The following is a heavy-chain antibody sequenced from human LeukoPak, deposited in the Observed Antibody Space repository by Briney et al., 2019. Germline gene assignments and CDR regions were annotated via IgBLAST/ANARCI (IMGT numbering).Heavy chain of an antibody. Sequence: GGSLRLSCAASGFTFSNYSMGWVCQAPGKGLEWVANIKPDGSEKYYVDSVKGRFTISRDNAKNSLYLQMNSLRAEDTAVYYCARYLRPFSDWGQGTLVTVSS. V-gene: IGHV3-7*01. J-gene: IGHJ4*02. CDR2: IKPDGSEK. CDR1: GFTFSNYS. D-gene: IGHD5/OR15-5a*01. CDR3: ARYLRPFSD.